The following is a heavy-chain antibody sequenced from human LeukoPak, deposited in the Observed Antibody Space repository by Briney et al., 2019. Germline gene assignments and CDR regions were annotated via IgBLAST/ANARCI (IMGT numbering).Heavy chain of an antibody. V-gene: IGHV4-59*11. D-gene: IGHD2-21*01. CDR1: GGSTSGRY. J-gene: IGHJ6*02. Sequence: SETLSLSPAVSGGSTSGRYSTCIWQPPGKGLEWIGYIHYDGRTNYTPSFKSRVTISLDTSNNQFSLNLKSVTAADTAAYYCAGLVNYFYSAFDRRGHVTTV. CDR2: IHYDGRT. CDR3: AGLVNYFYSAFDR.